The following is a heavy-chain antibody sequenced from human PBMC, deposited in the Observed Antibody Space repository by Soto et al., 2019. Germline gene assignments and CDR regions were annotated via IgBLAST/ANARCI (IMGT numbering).Heavy chain of an antibody. J-gene: IGHJ5*02. CDR1: GGTFSSYA. V-gene: IGHV1-69*01. D-gene: IGHD4-17*01. CDR2: IIPIFGTA. CDR3: ATYNDLGDPLTGFDP. Sequence: QVQLVQSGAEVKKPGSSVKVSCKASGGTFSSYAISWVRQAPGQGLEWMGGIIPIFGTANYAQKFQGRVTITADESTSTGYRERSSLRSDDTAVDSCATYNDLGDPLTGFDPCCQRGMETVSS.